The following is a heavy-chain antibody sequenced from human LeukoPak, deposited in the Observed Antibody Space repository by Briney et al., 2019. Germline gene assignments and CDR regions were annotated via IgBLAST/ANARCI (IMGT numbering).Heavy chain of an antibody. CDR1: GGSISSYY. V-gene: IGHV4-4*07. CDR3: ARNARYNWFDP. CDR2: IYTSGST. Sequence: SETLSLTCTVSGGSISSYYWSWIRQPAGKGLEWIGRIYTSGSTNYNPSLKSRVTISLDTSKNQFSLKLSSVTAADTAVYYCARNARYNWFDPWGQGTLVSVSS. J-gene: IGHJ5*02.